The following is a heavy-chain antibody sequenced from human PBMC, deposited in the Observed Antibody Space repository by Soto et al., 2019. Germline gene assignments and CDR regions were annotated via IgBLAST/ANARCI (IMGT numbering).Heavy chain of an antibody. D-gene: IGHD2-15*01. CDR2: IKSKTDGGTT. Sequence: EVQLVESGGGLVKPGGSLRLSCAASGFTFSNAWMSWVRQAPGKGLEWVGRIKSKTDGGTTDYAAPVKGRFTISRDDSKNTLYLQMNSLKTEDTAVYYCTTEVEYCSGGSCYPFDYWGHGTLVTVSS. CDR1: GFTFSNAW. CDR3: TTEVEYCSGGSCYPFDY. V-gene: IGHV3-15*01. J-gene: IGHJ4*01.